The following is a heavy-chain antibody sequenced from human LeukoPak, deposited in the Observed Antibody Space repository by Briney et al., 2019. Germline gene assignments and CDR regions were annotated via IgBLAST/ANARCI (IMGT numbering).Heavy chain of an antibody. CDR3: ARWLYYYYGMDV. Sequence: SETLSLTCAVYGGSFSGYYWSWIRQPPGKGLEWIGEINHSGSTNYNPSLKSRVTISVDTSKNQFSLKLSSVTAADTAVYYCARWLYYYYGMDVWGQGTTVTVPS. J-gene: IGHJ6*02. V-gene: IGHV4-34*01. CDR2: INHSGST. D-gene: IGHD6-19*01. CDR1: GGSFSGYY.